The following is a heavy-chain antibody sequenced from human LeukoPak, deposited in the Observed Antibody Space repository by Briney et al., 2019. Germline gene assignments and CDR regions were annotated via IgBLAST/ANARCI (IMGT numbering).Heavy chain of an antibody. CDR2: ISYDGSNK. D-gene: IGHD6-6*01. J-gene: IGHJ6*03. CDR1: GFTFSSYG. CDR3: ARDRYSSSPSHHMDV. V-gene: IGHV3-30*03. Sequence: GGSLRLSCAASGFTFSSYGMHWVRQAPGKGLEWVAVISYDGSNKYYADSVKGRFTISRDNAKNSLYLQMNSLRDEDTAVYYCARDRYSSSPSHHMDVWGKGTTVTVSS.